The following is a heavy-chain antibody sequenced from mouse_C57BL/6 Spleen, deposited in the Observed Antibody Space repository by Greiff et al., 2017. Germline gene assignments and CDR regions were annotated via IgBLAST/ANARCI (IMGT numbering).Heavy chain of an antibody. CDR2: IYPGSGST. Sequence: QVQLQQPGAELVKPGASVKMSCKASGYTFTSYWITWVKQRPGQGLEWIGDIYPGSGSTNYNEKFKSKATLTVDTSSSTAYMQLSSLTSEDSAVYYCARLKIDYYGSSYPFDDWGQGTTLTVSS. V-gene: IGHV1-55*01. CDR3: ARLKIDYYGSSYPFDD. J-gene: IGHJ2*01. D-gene: IGHD1-1*01. CDR1: GYTFTSYW.